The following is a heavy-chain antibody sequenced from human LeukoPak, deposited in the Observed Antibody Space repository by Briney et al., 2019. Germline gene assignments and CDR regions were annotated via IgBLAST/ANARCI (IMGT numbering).Heavy chain of an antibody. J-gene: IGHJ4*02. CDR3: AREGKLTGYSGGLGSNY. CDR2: IYYSDVYKSDRT. D-gene: IGHD6-19*01. Sequence: SETLSLTCTVSGGSISRYYWSWIRQPPGKGLEWIGYIYYSDVYKSDRTNYNPSLKSRVTISVDTSNNQFSLKLTSATAADTAVYYCAREGKLTGYSGGLGSNYWGQGTLVTVSS. CDR1: GGSISRYY. V-gene: IGHV4-59*01.